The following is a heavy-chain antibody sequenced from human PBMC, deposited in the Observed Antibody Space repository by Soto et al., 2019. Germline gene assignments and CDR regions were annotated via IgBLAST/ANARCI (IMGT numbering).Heavy chain of an antibody. V-gene: IGHV3-30*04. Sequence: QVQLVESGGGVVQPGRSLRVSCAASGFIINNYAMHWVRQTPGKGLEWMAVISYDGSNKHYADSVKGRFTNSRDNSKNTLYLQMNNLRPDDSAVYYCARRQDFGGPHYYYGMDVWGQGTTVTVSS. CDR1: GFIINNYA. CDR2: ISYDGSNK. D-gene: IGHD3-3*01. J-gene: IGHJ6*02. CDR3: ARRQDFGGPHYYYGMDV.